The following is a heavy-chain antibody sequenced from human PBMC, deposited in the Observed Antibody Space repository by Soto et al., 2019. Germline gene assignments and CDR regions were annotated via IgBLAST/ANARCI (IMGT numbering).Heavy chain of an antibody. CDR1: GGYFSGYY. CDR2: INHSGST. J-gene: IGHJ5*02. Sequence: QVQLQQWGAGLLKPSETLSLTCAVYGGYFSGYYWSWIRQPPGKGLEWIGEINHSGSTNYNPSLKSRVTIAVDTSKNKFSLKLSSVTDADTAVYYCARGLGGHIVVVVAATGRTFDPWGQGTLVTVSS. CDR3: ARGLGGHIVVVVAATGRTFDP. V-gene: IGHV4-34*01. D-gene: IGHD2-15*01.